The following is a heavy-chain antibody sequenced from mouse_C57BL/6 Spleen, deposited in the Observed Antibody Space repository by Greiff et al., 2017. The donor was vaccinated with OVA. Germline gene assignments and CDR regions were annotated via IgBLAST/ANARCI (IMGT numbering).Heavy chain of an antibody. Sequence: EVQLQQSGPELVKPGASVTIPCKASGYTFTDYNMDWVKQSHGKSLEWIGDINPNNGGTIYNQKFKGKATLTVDKSSSTAYMELRSLTSEDTAVYYCARRRDYYAMDYWGQGTSVTVSS. CDR3: ARRRDYYAMDY. CDR2: INPNNGGT. J-gene: IGHJ4*01. CDR1: GYTFTDYN. V-gene: IGHV1-18*01.